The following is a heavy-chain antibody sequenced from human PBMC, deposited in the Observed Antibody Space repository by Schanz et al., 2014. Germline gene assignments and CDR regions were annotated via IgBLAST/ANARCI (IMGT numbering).Heavy chain of an antibody. V-gene: IGHV3-21*01. D-gene: IGHD3-10*01. J-gene: IGHJ4*02. CDR2: ISSGGRNI. CDR1: GFIFSAYT. CDR3: ARGPIPIQGVPMDF. Sequence: EVQLVESGGGLVKPGESLRLSCAASGFIFSAYTMNWVRQAPGKGLEWVSSISSGGRNISYADSVKGRFTISRDNSKDTLYLQMSGLTPEDTAVYYCARGPIPIQGVPMDFWGQGTLXTVSS.